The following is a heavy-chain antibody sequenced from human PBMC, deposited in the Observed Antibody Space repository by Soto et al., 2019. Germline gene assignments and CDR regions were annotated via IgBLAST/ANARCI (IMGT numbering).Heavy chain of an antibody. CDR2: IYYSGGT. CDR1: GGSISSGDYY. J-gene: IGHJ4*02. V-gene: IGHV4-30-4*01. CDR3: ARGSAYGGFGELSYYFDY. Sequence: QVQLQESGPGLVKPSQTLSLTCTVSGGSISSGDYYWSWIRQPPGKGLEGIGYIYYSGGTYYNQSLKSRVTISVDTSKNQFSLKLSSVTAADTAVYYCARGSAYGGFGELSYYFDYWGQGTLVTVSS. D-gene: IGHD3-10*01.